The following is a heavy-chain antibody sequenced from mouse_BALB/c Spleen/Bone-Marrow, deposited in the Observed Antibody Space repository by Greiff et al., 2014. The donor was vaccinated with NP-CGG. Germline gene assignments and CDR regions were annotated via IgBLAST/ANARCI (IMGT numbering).Heavy chain of an antibody. CDR3: ARDTMDY. CDR1: GYTFTSYY. J-gene: IGHJ4*01. V-gene: IGHV1S56*01. Sequence: VKLMESGPELVKPGASVRISCKASGYTFTSYYIHWVKQRPGQGLEWIGWIYPGNANTKYNEKSKGKATLTADKSSSTAYMQLSSLTSEDSAVYFCARDTMDYWGQGTSVTVSS. CDR2: IYPGNANT.